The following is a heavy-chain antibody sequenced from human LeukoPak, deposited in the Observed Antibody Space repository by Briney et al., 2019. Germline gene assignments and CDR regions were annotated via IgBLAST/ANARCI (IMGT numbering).Heavy chain of an antibody. CDR3: ARSVVVPAAIADY. Sequence: GGSLRLSCAASGFTFSSYWMSWVRQAPGKGLEWVANIKQDGSEKYYVDSVKGRFTISRDNAKNSLYLQMNSLRAEDTAVYYCARSVVVPAAIADYWGQGTLVTVSS. D-gene: IGHD2-2*02. J-gene: IGHJ4*02. CDR1: GFTFSSYW. CDR2: IKQDGSEK. V-gene: IGHV3-7*01.